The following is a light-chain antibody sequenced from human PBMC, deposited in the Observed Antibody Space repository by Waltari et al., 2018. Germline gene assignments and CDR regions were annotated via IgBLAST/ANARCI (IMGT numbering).Light chain of an antibody. J-gene: IGLJ1*01. CDR3: NSRDSRGHPLV. V-gene: IGLV3-19*01. CDR1: SLRYYY. Sequence: SSELTQDPVVSVALGQTVRLTCQGDSLRYYYAKWYHQKPGQAPVLVMYGKNNRPSGIPDRFSGSYSGTTASLIITGAQAEDEGDYYCNSRDSRGHPLVFGTGTKVTVL. CDR2: GKN.